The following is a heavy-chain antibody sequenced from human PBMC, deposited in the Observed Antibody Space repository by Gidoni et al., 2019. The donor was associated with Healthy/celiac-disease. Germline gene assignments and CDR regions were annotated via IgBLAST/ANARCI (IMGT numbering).Heavy chain of an antibody. J-gene: IGHJ6*02. CDR2: IWYDGSNK. D-gene: IGHD3-10*01. Sequence: QVQLVESGGGVVQPGRSLRLSCAASGFTFSSYGMHWVRQAPGKGLEWVAVIWYDGSNKYYADSVKGRFTISRDNSKNTLYLQMNSLRAEDTAVYYCAREGMVRGVNYGMDVWGQGTTVTVSS. CDR1: GFTFSSYG. CDR3: AREGMVRGVNYGMDV. V-gene: IGHV3-33*01.